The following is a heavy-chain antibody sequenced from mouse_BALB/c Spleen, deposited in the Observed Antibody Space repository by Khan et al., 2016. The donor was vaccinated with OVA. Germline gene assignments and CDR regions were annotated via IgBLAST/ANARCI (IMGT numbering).Heavy chain of an antibody. CDR2: INPSNGYT. CDR1: GYTFTTYT. V-gene: IGHV1-4*01. J-gene: IGHJ3*01. Sequence: QVRLQQSGAERARPGASVKMSCKASGYTFTTYTMHWVKQRPGQGLEWIGYINPSNGYTNYNQKFKDKSTLTADKSSSTAYMQLSSLTSDYSAVYYCAREGAYYRSDGWFSYWGQGTLVTVSA. D-gene: IGHD2-14*01. CDR3: AREGAYYRSDGWFSY.